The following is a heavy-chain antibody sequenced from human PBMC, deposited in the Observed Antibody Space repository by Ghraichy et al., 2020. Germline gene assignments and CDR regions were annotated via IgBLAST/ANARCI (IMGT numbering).Heavy chain of an antibody. CDR3: ARDHARYYYDSSGTPDAFDI. V-gene: IGHV3-74*01. Sequence: GGSLRLSCAASGFTFSSYWMHWVRQAPGKGLVWVSRINSDGSSTSYADSVKGRFTISRDNAKNTLYLQMNSLRAEDTAVYYCARDHARYYYDSSGTPDAFDIWGQGTMVTVSS. J-gene: IGHJ3*02. D-gene: IGHD3-22*01. CDR1: GFTFSSYW. CDR2: INSDGSST.